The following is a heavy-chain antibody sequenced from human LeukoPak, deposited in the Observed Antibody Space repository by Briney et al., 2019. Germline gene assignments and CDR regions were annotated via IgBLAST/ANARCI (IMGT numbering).Heavy chain of an antibody. CDR1: GGSITSYY. D-gene: IGHD3-16*02. V-gene: IGHV4-4*07. CDR3: ARNKSPSGVYHPLDP. Sequence: SETLSLTCTVSGGSITSYYRSWIRQPAGKGLEWIGRIYHTGSTTYNPSLKSRVSLSVDTTNNQFSPQLRSVTAADTAVYYCARNKSPSGVYHPLDPWGQGTLVTVSS. CDR2: IYHTGST. J-gene: IGHJ5*02.